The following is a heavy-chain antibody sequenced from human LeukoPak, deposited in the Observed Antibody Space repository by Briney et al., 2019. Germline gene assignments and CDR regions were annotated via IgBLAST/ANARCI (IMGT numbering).Heavy chain of an antibody. CDR3: ARHTGQWLPFAN. J-gene: IGHJ4*02. D-gene: IGHD5-12*01. CDR2: INHGGST. Sequence: PSETLSLTCAVYGGSFSGDFWSWIRQSPGKGLEWIGEINHGGSTTYNPSLQSRVAMSVDTSTNQIYLKMASVTAADTAIYYCARHTGQWLPFANWAQGTQSTVSS. V-gene: IGHV4-34*01. CDR1: GGSFSGDF.